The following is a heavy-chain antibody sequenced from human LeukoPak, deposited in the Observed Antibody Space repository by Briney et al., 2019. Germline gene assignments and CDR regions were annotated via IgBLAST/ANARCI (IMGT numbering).Heavy chain of an antibody. J-gene: IGHJ6*03. CDR3: ARLKVGYYYYYMDV. CDR1: GGSFSGYY. V-gene: IGHV4-34*01. Sequence: SETLSLTCAVYGGSFSGYYWNWIRQPPGKGLEWIGEISHSRSTNYNPSLKSRVTISVDTSKNQFSLKLSSVTAADTAVYYCARLKVGYYYYYMDVWGKGTTVTVSS. CDR2: ISHSRST.